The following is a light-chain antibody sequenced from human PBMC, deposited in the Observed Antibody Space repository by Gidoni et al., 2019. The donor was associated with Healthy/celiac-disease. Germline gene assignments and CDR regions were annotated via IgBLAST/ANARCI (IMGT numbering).Light chain of an antibody. CDR2: DAS. Sequence: DIQMTQSPSTLSASVGDRVTITCRSSQSLSSWLAWYQQKPGKAPKLLIYDASSLESGGPSRFSGSGSGTEFTLTISSLQPDDFATYYCQQYNSYPSLTFGGGTKVEIK. J-gene: IGKJ4*01. CDR3: QQYNSYPSLT. CDR1: QSLSSW. V-gene: IGKV1-5*01.